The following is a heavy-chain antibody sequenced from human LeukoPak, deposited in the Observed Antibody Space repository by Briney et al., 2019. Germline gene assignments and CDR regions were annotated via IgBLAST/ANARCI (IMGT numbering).Heavy chain of an antibody. V-gene: IGHV4-59*01. Sequence: PSETPSLTCAVYGGSFSGYYWSWIRQPPGKGLEWIGYIYYSGSTNYNPSLKSRVTISVDTSKNQFSLKLSSVTAADTAVYYCARGVLQNSGSYYGGYYYYMDVWGKGTTVTVSS. CDR1: GGSFSGYY. D-gene: IGHD1-26*01. CDR3: ARGVLQNSGSYYGGYYYYMDV. J-gene: IGHJ6*03. CDR2: IYYSGST.